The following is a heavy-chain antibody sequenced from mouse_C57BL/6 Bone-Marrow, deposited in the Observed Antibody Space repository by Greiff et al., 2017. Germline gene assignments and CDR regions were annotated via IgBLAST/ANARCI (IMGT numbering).Heavy chain of an antibody. Sequence: QVQLQQSGPELVKPGASVKLSCTASGYTFTSYDINWVKQRPGQGLEWIGWIYPRDGSTKYNEKFKGKATLTVDTSSSTAYMELHSLTSEDSAVYCCARDYGSSYWYFDVWGTGTTVTVSS. J-gene: IGHJ1*03. D-gene: IGHD1-1*01. V-gene: IGHV1-85*01. CDR1: GYTFTSYD. CDR3: ARDYGSSYWYFDV. CDR2: IYPRDGST.